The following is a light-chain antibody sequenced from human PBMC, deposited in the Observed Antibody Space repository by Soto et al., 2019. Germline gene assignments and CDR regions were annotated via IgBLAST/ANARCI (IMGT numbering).Light chain of an antibody. J-gene: IGKJ1*01. CDR1: QSVSRN. CDR2: DAS. CDR3: QQYNNWPGT. Sequence: ERVMRQSPATLSVSPGERATLSCRVSQSVSRNLAWYQQKPGQAPRLLIFDASTRATGIPARFSGSGSGTEFTLTISSLQSEDFAIYYCQQYNNWPGTFGQGTKVDIK. V-gene: IGKV3-15*01.